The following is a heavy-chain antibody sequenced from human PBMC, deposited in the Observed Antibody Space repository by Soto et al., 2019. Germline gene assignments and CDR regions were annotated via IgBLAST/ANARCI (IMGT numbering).Heavy chain of an antibody. CDR3: ARAEYSSDWNYYYGLDV. V-gene: IGHV1-69*12. CDR1: GGIFSRYS. D-gene: IGHD6-19*01. Sequence: QVQLVQSGAEVKKPGSSVKVSCKASGGIFSRYSISWVRQAPGQGPEWMGGIIPLFGTAHYAQKFQGRVTITADESTSTAYMHLSNLRSEDTAVYYCARAEYSSDWNYYYGLDVWGQGTTVIVSS. J-gene: IGHJ6*02. CDR2: IIPLFGTA.